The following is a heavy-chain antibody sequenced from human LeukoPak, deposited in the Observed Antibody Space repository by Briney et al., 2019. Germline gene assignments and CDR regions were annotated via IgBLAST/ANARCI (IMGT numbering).Heavy chain of an antibody. CDR2: IYYSGST. D-gene: IGHD2-2*01. CDR3: ARERIRTSVRYCSSTSCSGQWSGMDV. CDR1: GGSISSDGYY. Sequence: SQTLSLTCTVSGGSISSDGYYWSWIRQHPGKGLEWIGYIYYSGSTYYNPSLKSRVTISVDTSKNQFSLKLSSVTAADTAVYYCARERIRTSVRYCSSTSCSGQWSGMDVWGQGTTVTVSS. V-gene: IGHV4-31*03. J-gene: IGHJ6*02.